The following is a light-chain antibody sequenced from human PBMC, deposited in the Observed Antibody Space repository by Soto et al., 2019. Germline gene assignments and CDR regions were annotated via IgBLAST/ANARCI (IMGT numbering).Light chain of an antibody. Sequence: EIVMTQSPATLSVSPGERATLPCRASQSVSSNLAWYQQKPGQAPRLLIYGASTRATGIPARFSGSGSGTEFTLTISSLQSEDFAVYYCQQYNNWPFTFGGGTRWIS. CDR1: QSVSSN. V-gene: IGKV3-15*01. J-gene: IGKJ4*01. CDR3: QQYNNWPFT. CDR2: GAS.